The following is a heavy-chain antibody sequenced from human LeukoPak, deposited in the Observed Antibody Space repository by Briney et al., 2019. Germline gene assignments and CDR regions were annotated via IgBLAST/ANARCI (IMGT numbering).Heavy chain of an antibody. CDR1: GGSIGSSSYY. CDR3: ARDNGELPGGGEFDY. Sequence: PSETLSLTCTVSGGSIGSSSYYWGWIRQPPGKGLEWIGSIYYSGSTYYNPSLKSRVTISVDTSKNQFSLKLSSVTAADTAVYYCARDNGELPGGGEFDYWGQGTLVTVSS. J-gene: IGHJ4*02. CDR2: IYYSGST. D-gene: IGHD1-26*01. V-gene: IGHV4-39*07.